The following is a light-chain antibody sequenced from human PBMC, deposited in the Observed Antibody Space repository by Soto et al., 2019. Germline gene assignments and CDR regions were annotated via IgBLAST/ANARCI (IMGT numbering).Light chain of an antibody. V-gene: IGKV3-15*01. CDR1: QSVSSN. CDR3: QQYNNWPPWT. Sequence: VLTQSASTVSLSPGERATLSCRASQSVSSNLAWYQQKPGQAPRLLIYGASTRATGIPARFSGSGSGTEFTLTISSLQSEDFAVYYCQQYNNWPPWTFGQGTKVDI. J-gene: IGKJ1*01. CDR2: GAS.